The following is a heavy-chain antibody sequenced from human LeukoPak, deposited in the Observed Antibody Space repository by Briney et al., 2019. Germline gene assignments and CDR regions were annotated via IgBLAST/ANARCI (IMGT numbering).Heavy chain of an antibody. CDR1: GFTFSSYE. V-gene: IGHV3-23*01. J-gene: IGHJ4*02. CDR3: AKGGVDH. CDR2: IGRSGDST. Sequence: AGSLRLSCAASGFTFSSYEKSWIRQPPRKGLEWVSAIGRSGDSTYYTDPVTGRFTISRDNSRNTLSVQPNNLRAEDTVIYYCAKGGVDHWGQGTLVTVSS. D-gene: IGHD4-17*01.